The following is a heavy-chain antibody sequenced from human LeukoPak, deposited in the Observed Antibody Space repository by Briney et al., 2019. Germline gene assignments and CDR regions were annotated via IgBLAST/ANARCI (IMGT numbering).Heavy chain of an antibody. Sequence: GGSLRLSCAASGFTFSSYAMSWVRQAPGKGLEWVSVISSSGGSTYYADSVKGRFTISRDNSKNSLYLQMNSLRAEDTAVYYCAKDHLGSGTYVLNFDYWGQGTLVTVSS. V-gene: IGHV3-23*01. J-gene: IGHJ4*02. CDR3: AKDHLGSGTYVLNFDY. CDR2: ISSSGGST. CDR1: GFTFSSYA. D-gene: IGHD3-10*01.